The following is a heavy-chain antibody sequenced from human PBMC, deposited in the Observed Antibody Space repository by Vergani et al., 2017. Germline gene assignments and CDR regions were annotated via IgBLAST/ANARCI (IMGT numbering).Heavy chain of an antibody. V-gene: IGHV3-21*01. CDR1: GFTFSGYS. CDR3: ASTPGYCSSTSCYYMDA. D-gene: IGHD2-2*03. CDR2: ISSSSSYI. Sequence: EVQLVESGGGLVKPGGSLRLSCAASGFTFSGYSMNWVRQAPGKGLEWVSSISSSSSYIYYADSVKGRFTISRDNAKNSLYLQMNSLRAEDSAVYYCASTPGYCSSTSCYYMDAWSKGTTVTVSS. J-gene: IGHJ6*03.